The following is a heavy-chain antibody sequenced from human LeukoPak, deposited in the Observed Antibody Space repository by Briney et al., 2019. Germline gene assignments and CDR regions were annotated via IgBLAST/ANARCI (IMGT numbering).Heavy chain of an antibody. CDR1: GYTFTGYY. CDR3: ARDWGGLNDIHADY. V-gene: IGHV1-2*02. D-gene: IGHD3-9*01. Sequence: GASVKVSCKASGYTFTGYYMHWVRQAPGQGLEWMGWINPNSGGTNYAQKFQGRVTMTRDTSISTAYMELSRLRSDDTAVYYCARDWGGLNDIHADYWGQGTLVTVSS. J-gene: IGHJ4*02. CDR2: INPNSGGT.